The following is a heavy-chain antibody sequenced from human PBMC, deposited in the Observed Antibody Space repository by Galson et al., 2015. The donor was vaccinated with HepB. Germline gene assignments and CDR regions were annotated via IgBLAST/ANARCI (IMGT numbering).Heavy chain of an antibody. D-gene: IGHD3-3*01. CDR3: ALHLEWLLSPYGMDV. CDR1: GYSFTSYW. CDR2: IYPGDSDT. Sequence: QSGAEVKKPGESLKISCKGSGYSFTSYWIGWVRQMPGKGLEWMGIIYPGDSDTRYSPSFQGQVTISADKSISTAYLQWSSLKASDTAMYYCALHLEWLLSPYGMDVWGQGTTVTVSS. J-gene: IGHJ6*02. V-gene: IGHV5-51*01.